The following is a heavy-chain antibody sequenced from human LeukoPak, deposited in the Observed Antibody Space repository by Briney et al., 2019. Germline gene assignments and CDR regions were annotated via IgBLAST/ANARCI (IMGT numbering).Heavy chain of an antibody. CDR3: GWGRDSSSSHYMDV. D-gene: IGHD6-6*01. J-gene: IGHJ6*03. Sequence: GGSLRLSCAASGLTFSSFSMNWVRQAPGKGLEWVSYISSSSDIIHYADSVKGRFTISRDNAKKSLYLEMNSLRAEDTAVYYWGWGRDSSSSHYMDVWGKGTTVTVSS. V-gene: IGHV3-48*04. CDR2: ISSSSDII. CDR1: GLTFSSFS.